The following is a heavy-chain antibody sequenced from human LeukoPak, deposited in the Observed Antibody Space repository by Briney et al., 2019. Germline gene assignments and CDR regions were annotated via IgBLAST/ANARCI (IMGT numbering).Heavy chain of an antibody. CDR1: GFTVSSNY. D-gene: IGHD4-17*01. Sequence: PGGSLRLSCAASGFTVSSNYMSWVRQAPGKGLEWVSVIYSGGSTYYADSVKGRFTISRDNSKSTLYIQMNSLRAEDTAVYYCAKGDGDYFYYYYMDVWGKGTTVTISS. CDR2: IYSGGST. CDR3: AKGDGDYFYYYYMDV. J-gene: IGHJ6*03. V-gene: IGHV3-53*01.